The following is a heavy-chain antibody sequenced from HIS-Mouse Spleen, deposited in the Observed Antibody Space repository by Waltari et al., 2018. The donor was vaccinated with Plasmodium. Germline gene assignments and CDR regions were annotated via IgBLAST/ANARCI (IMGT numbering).Heavy chain of an antibody. J-gene: IGHJ4*02. V-gene: IGHV4-39*07. CDR3: ARGRGACFDY. CDR1: GCSIRSSSSY. Sequence: QLQLQESGPGLVKPSETLSLTCTFPGCSIRSSSSYWGWSRQPPGKGMEWIGSIYYSGSTYYNPSLKSRVTISVDTSKNQFSLKLSSVTAADTAVYYCARGRGACFDYWGQGTLVTVSS. D-gene: IGHD3-16*01. CDR2: IYYSGST.